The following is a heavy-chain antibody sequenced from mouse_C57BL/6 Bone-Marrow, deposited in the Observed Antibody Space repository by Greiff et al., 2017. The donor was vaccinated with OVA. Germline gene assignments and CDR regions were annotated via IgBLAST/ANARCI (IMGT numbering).Heavy chain of an antibody. V-gene: IGHV2-5*01. CDR2: ICSGGST. D-gene: IGHD1-1*01. CDR3: AKKEGSSYWYFDV. CDR1: GFSLTSYG. J-gene: IGHJ1*03. Sequence: QVQLKQSGPGLVQPSQCLSISCTVSGFSLTSYGVHWVRQSPGKGLEWLGVICSGGSTAYNAAFMSRLSITKDNSKSQVFFKMNSLQADDTAIYCGAKKEGSSYWYFDVRGTGTTVTVST.